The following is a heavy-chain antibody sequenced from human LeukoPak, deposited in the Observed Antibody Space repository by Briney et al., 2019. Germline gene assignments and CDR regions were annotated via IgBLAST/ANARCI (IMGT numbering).Heavy chain of an antibody. V-gene: IGHV4-59*01. CDR2: IHNSGNT. CDR1: AVSIRDYY. J-gene: IGHJ5*02. D-gene: IGHD2-15*01. CDR3: AASWSYQNWFDP. Sequence: SETLSLTCTVSAVSIRDYYWSWIRQTPGKGLEWIGYIHNSGNTNYNPSLKSRVTISVDTSKNQFPLQLSSVTAADAAVYYCAASWSYQNWFDPWGQGTLVTVSS.